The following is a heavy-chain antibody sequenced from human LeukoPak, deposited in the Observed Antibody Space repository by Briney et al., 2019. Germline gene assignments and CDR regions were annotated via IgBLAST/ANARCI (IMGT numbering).Heavy chain of an antibody. Sequence: ASVKVSCKASGYTFTSYGISWVRQAPGQGLEWMGWISAYNGNTNYAQKLQGRVTMTTDTSTSTAYMELRSLRSDDTAVYYCAREIRASFMTYGLPNWFDPWGQGTLVTVSS. CDR1: GYTFTSYG. J-gene: IGHJ5*02. V-gene: IGHV1-18*01. CDR2: ISAYNGNT. D-gene: IGHD2-21*02. CDR3: AREIRASFMTYGLPNWFDP.